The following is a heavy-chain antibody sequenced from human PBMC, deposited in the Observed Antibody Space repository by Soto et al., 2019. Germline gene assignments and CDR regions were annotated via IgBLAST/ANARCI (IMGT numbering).Heavy chain of an antibody. D-gene: IGHD3-10*01. V-gene: IGHV1-18*01. CDR1: GYTFTSYG. Sequence: ASVKVSCKASGYTFTSYGISWVRQAPGQGLEWMGWISAYNGNTNYAQKLQGRVTMTTDTSTSTAYMELRSLRSDDTAVYYCARRSYLPLIKDYGSRHADDYMDGWGKGTTVNV. CDR2: ISAYNGNT. CDR3: ARRSYLPLIKDYGSRHADDYMDG. J-gene: IGHJ6*03.